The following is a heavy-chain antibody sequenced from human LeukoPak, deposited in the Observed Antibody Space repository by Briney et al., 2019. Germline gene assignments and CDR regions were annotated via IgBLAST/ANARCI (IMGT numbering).Heavy chain of an antibody. Sequence: GGSLRLSCAASGFTFSNYAMHWVRQTPGKGLEWVAVISYDESTEYYADSVQGRFTISRDNSKNTVSLQMNSLRAEDTAVYYCGRDGGDKSGSPYWGQGTLVTVSS. CDR3: GRDGGDKSGSPY. CDR1: GFTFSNYA. V-gene: IGHV3-30-3*01. D-gene: IGHD3-10*01. J-gene: IGHJ4*02. CDR2: ISYDESTE.